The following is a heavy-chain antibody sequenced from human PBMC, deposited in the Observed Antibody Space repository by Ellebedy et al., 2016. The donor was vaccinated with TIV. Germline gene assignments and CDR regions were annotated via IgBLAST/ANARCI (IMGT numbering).Heavy chain of an antibody. CDR1: GFIFRHYA. CDR2: ISGEGDST. CDR3: ARVGDSGYNLDF. Sequence: PGGSLRLSCAASGFIFRHYAMSWVRQAPGKGLQWVSAISGEGDSTYYADSVKGRFTISRDNSRNTLYLEMNTLRAEDTAVYYCARVGDSGYNLDFWGQGTLVSVSS. D-gene: IGHD2-21*02. J-gene: IGHJ4*02. V-gene: IGHV3-23*01.